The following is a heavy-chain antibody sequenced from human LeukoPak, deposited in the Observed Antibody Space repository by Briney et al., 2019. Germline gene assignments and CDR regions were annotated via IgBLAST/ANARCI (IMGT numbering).Heavy chain of an antibody. CDR2: MNPNSGNT. Sequence: GASVKVSCKASGYTFTSYDINWVRQATGQGLEWMGWMNPNSGNTGYAQKFQGRVTMTRNTSISTAYMELRSLRSDDTAVYYCAVYYGSGSYYNSLDYWGQGTLVTVSS. CDR3: AVYYGSGSYYNSLDY. V-gene: IGHV1-8*01. J-gene: IGHJ4*02. D-gene: IGHD3-10*01. CDR1: GYTFTSYD.